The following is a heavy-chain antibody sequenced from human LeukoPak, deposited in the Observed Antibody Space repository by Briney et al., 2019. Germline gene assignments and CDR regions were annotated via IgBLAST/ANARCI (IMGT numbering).Heavy chain of an antibody. CDR3: ATSYNSGWYGTFDS. J-gene: IGHJ4*02. CDR1: GFPFSGSA. CDR2: IRVQADSYAT. D-gene: IGHD6-13*01. V-gene: IGHV3-73*01. Sequence: GGSLRLSCAASGFPFSGSAMHWVRQASGKGLEWVGRIRVQADSYATEYAASVKGRFTISRDDSKNTAYLQMNSLKTEDTAVYYCATSYNSGWYGTFDSWGQGTLVTVSS.